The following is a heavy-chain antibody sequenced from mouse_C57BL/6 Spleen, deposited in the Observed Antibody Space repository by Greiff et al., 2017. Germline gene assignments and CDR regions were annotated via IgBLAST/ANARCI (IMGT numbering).Heavy chain of an antibody. Sequence: EVKVVESGGGLVKPGGSLKLSCAASGFTFSDYGMHWVRQAPEKGLEWVAYISSGSSTIYYADTVKGRFTISRDNAKNTLFLQMTSLRSEDTAMYYGARRYSNLYYYAMDYWGQGTSVTVSS. CDR1: GFTFSDYG. V-gene: IGHV5-17*01. D-gene: IGHD2-5*01. CDR2: ISSGSSTI. J-gene: IGHJ4*01. CDR3: ARRYSNLYYYAMDY.